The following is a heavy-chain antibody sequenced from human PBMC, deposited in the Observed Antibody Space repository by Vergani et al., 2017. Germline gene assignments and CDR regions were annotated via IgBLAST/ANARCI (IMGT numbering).Heavy chain of an antibody. CDR2: ISSSSSYI. CDR1: GFTFSSYS. CDR3: AKGPFTIFGVVIPRAEYFQH. V-gene: IGHV3-21*01. Sequence: EVQLVESGGGLVKPGGSLRLSCAASGFTFSSYSMNWVRQAPGKGLEWVSSISSSSSYIYYADSVKGRFTISRDNSKNTLYLQMNSLRAEDTAVYYCAKGPFTIFGVVIPRAEYFQHWGQGTLVTVSS. J-gene: IGHJ1*01. D-gene: IGHD3-3*01.